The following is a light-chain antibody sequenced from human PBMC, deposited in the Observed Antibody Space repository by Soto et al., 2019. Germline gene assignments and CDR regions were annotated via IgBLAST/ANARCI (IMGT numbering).Light chain of an antibody. CDR1: STDVGGYNY. J-gene: IGLJ2*01. CDR2: EVS. CDR3: SSFAGSSNLGV. Sequence: QSALTQAPSASGSLGQSVTISCTGTSTDVGGYNYVSWYQQHPGRATKLRVYEVSKRPSGVPDRVSGSKYGNTASLTVSGLQSEEEADYYCSSFAGSSNLGVFGGGSKVTVL. V-gene: IGLV2-8*01.